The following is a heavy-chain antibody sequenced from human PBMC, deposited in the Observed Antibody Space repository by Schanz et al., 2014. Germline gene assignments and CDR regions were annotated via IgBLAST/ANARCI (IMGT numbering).Heavy chain of an antibody. CDR2: ISNSGTTI. Sequence: QVQLVESGGGVVQPGRSLRLSCATSGFTFSDYYMSWIRQAPGKGLEWVSYISNSGTTIYYADSVKGRFTISRDNAKNSLYLQMNSLRVEDTAVYYCARDLISSGWYGWGQGTLVTVSP. CDR1: GFTFSDYY. V-gene: IGHV3-11*01. D-gene: IGHD6-19*01. CDR3: ARDLISSGWYG. J-gene: IGHJ4*02.